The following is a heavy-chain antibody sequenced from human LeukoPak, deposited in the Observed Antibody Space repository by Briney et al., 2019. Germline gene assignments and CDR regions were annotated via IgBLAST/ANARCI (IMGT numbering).Heavy chain of an antibody. CDR3: AMYNYDTRGLDY. CDR1: VDSVCSFSIYY. V-gene: IGHV4-4*07. Sequence: SETLSLTCSVSVDSVCSFSIYYWTWVRQPAGKGLEWIGRIYTGGRRSPSYNPSLKSRVSISVYKSKNHFSLTLRSVTAADTAVYYCAMYNYDTRGLDYWGQGTRVTVSS. CDR2: IYTGGRRSP. J-gene: IGHJ4*02. D-gene: IGHD1-20*01.